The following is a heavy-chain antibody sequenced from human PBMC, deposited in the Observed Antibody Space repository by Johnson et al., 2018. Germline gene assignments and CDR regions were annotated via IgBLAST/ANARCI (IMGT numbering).Heavy chain of an antibody. Sequence: QVQLVESGAEVKKPGASXKVSCKASGYTFTSYDINWVRQDTGQGLEWMGWMNPNSGNTGYAQKFQGRVTMTRNTSISTAYMELSSLRSEDTAGYYCAFFNSYYGMDVWGQGTTVTVSS. CDR3: AFFNSYYGMDV. V-gene: IGHV1-8*01. D-gene: IGHD3-3*01. J-gene: IGHJ6*02. CDR1: GYTFTSYD. CDR2: MNPNSGNT.